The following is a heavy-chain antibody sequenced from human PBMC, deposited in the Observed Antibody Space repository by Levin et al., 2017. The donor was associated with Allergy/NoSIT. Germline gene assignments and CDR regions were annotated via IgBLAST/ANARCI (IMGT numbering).Heavy chain of an antibody. Sequence: ETLSLTCAASGFTFSSYSMNWVRQAPGKGLEWVSYISSSSTTIYYADSVKGRFSISRDNAENSLYLQMNSLRDEDTALYHCVRGIVGSISASGGQGTLVTVSS. CDR3: VRGIVGSISAS. J-gene: IGHJ4*02. V-gene: IGHV3-48*02. CDR2: ISSSSTTI. D-gene: IGHD1-26*01. CDR1: GFTFSSYS.